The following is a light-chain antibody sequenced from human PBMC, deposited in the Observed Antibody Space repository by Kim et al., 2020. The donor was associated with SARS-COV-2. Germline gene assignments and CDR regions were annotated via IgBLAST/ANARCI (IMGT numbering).Light chain of an antibody. V-gene: IGKV1-5*01. J-gene: IGKJ4*01. Sequence: DIQMTQSPSTLSASVGDRVTITCRASQSISSWLAWYQQKPGKAPKFLIYDASDLESGVPSRFGGSGSGTEFTLTISSLQPDDFATYYCQQYNSYPLTFGGGTKVDIK. CDR2: DAS. CDR3: QQYNSYPLT. CDR1: QSISSW.